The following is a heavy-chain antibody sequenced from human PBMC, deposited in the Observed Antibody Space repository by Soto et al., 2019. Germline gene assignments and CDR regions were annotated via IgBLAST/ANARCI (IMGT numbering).Heavy chain of an antibody. CDR2: ISGSGTT. J-gene: IGHJ4*02. V-gene: IGHV3-48*03. D-gene: IGHD2-8*01. CDR1: GYTFSSHE. Sequence: GGSLRLSCVSSGYTFSSHEMNWIRQTPGKGLEWISSISGSGTTKYADSVKGRFTISRDNAHKSIYLEMNSLRVEDTGVYYCARGGMHWGQGALVTVSS. CDR3: ARGGMH.